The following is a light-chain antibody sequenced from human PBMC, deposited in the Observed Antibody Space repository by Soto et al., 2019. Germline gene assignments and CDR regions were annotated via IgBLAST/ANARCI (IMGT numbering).Light chain of an antibody. CDR1: PDINNY. CDR3: QQYDILPIT. V-gene: IGKV1-33*01. J-gene: IGKJ5*01. Sequence: IQMTQSPSSLSASVGNRITTTCQSPPDINNYLNWYQQKPGKAPNLLIYDASNLEIGVPSRFSGSGSGTHFTFTISRLQTEDIGTYYCQQYDILPITFGRGTRLEIK. CDR2: DAS.